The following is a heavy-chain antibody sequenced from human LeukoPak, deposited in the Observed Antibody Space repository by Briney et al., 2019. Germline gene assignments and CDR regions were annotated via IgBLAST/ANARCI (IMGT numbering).Heavy chain of an antibody. J-gene: IGHJ6*03. CDR2: IIPILGIA. CDR3: AREGDGYCSSTSCQYYYYMDV. D-gene: IGHD2-2*03. Sequence: SVKVSCKASGGTFSSYTISWVRQAPGQGLEWMGRIIPILGIANYARKFQGRVTITADKSTSTAYMELSSLRSEDTAVYYCAREGDGYCSSTSCQYYYYMDVWGKGTTVTVSS. CDR1: GGTFSSYT. V-gene: IGHV1-69*04.